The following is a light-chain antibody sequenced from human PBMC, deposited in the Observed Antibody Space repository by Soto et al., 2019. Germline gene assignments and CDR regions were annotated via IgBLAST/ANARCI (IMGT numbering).Light chain of an antibody. CDR2: EGT. V-gene: IGLV2-23*03. CDR1: SSDVGSYNL. J-gene: IGLJ2*01. Sequence: QSALIQPASVSGSPGQSITISCTGISSDVGSYNLVSWYQQHPGKAPKLMIYEGTKRPSGVSDRFSGSKSGNTASLTISGLQAEDEAGYYCSSHLGSGTFVVFGGGTKLTVL. CDR3: SSHLGSGTFVV.